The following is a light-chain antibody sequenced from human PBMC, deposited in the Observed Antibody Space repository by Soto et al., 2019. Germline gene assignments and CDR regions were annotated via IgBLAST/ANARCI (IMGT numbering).Light chain of an antibody. V-gene: IGKV1D-12*01. CDR1: QGVRTW. J-gene: IGKJ1*01. CDR3: QQANSFPWT. Sequence: DIQMTQSPSSVSASVGDRVTITCRASQGVRTWLAWYQQKPGKAPKLLIYGASSLQSGVPSRFSGGGSGTDFSLTISSLQPEDTATYYCQQANSFPWTFGQGTKVEI. CDR2: GAS.